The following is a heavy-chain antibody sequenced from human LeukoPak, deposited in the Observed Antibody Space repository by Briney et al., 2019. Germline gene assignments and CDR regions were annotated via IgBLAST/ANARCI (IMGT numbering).Heavy chain of an antibody. CDR1: GGSISSGSYY. Sequence: PSETLSLTCTASGGSISSGSYYWSWIRQPAGKGLEWIGRIYTSGSTNYNPSLKSRVTISVDTSKNQFSLKLSSVTAADTAVYYCARELYSSSWYPLDWGQGTLVTVSS. J-gene: IGHJ4*02. CDR3: ARELYSSSWYPLD. CDR2: IYTSGST. D-gene: IGHD6-13*01. V-gene: IGHV4-61*02.